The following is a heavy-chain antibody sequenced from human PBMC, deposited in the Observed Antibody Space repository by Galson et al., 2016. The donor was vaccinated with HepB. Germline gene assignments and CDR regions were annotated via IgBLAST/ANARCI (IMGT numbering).Heavy chain of an antibody. CDR2: ISAYNGNT. V-gene: IGHV1-18*01. D-gene: IGHD2-15*01. J-gene: IGHJ4*02. Sequence: SVKVSCKASGYTFTSYGISWVRQAPGQGLEWMGWISAYNGNTKYAQKLQGRVTMATDTSTSTAYMELRSRRSDDTAVYCCAGGGGGSFVSPSRSLPTENWGQGTLVTVSS. CDR3: AGGGGGSFVSPSRSLPTEN. CDR1: GYTFTSYG.